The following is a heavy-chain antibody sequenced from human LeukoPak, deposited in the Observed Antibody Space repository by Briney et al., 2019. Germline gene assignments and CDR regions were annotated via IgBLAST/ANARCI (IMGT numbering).Heavy chain of an antibody. D-gene: IGHD3-10*01. J-gene: IGHJ5*02. CDR2: INHSGRIKHSGST. V-gene: IGHV4-34*01. CDR3: ARGYYGSGFNWFDP. CDR1: GGSFSGYY. Sequence: SETLSLTCAVYGGSFSGYYWSWIRQPPGKGLEWIGEINHSGRIKHSGSTNYNSSLKSRVTISVDTSKNQFSLKLSSVTAADTAVYYCARGYYGSGFNWFDPWGQGTLVTVSS.